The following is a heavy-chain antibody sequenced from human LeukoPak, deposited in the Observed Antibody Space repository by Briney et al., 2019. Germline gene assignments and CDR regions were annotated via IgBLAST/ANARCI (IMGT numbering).Heavy chain of an antibody. CDR1: GFTFSSYA. CDR3: AKVGFISGLDP. Sequence: GGSLRLSCAASGFTFSSYAMSWVRQAPGKGLEWVSAISGSGGSTYYADSVQGRFTISRDNSRNTLYLQMNSLRAEDTAVYYCAKVGFISGLDPWGQGTLVTVSS. J-gene: IGHJ5*02. D-gene: IGHD2-21*01. CDR2: ISGSGGST. V-gene: IGHV3-23*01.